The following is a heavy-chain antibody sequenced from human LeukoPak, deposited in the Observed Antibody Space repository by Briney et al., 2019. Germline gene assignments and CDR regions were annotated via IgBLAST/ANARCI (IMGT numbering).Heavy chain of an antibody. V-gene: IGHV3-48*01. J-gene: IGHJ4*02. CDR2: ISSGSSSI. Sequence: PGGSLRLSCAASGFTFSSYSMNWVRQAPGKGLEWVSYISSGSSSIYLADSVEGRFTISRDNGKNPLFLQMNSLRAEDTAVYYCARGRVDFDYWGQGTLVTVSS. CDR1: GFTFSSYS. CDR3: ARGRVDFDY. D-gene: IGHD2-15*01.